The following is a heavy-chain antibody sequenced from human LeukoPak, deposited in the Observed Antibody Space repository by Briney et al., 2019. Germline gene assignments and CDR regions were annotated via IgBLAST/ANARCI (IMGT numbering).Heavy chain of an antibody. CDR3: ARGTYYYDSSGYQSFNFDY. V-gene: IGHV3-64*01. CDR2: ISSNGGST. CDR1: GFTFSSYA. D-gene: IGHD3-22*01. Sequence: PGRSLRLSCAASGFTFSSYAMHWVRQAPGKGLEYVSAISSNGGSTYYANSVKGRFTISRDNSKNTLYLQMGSLRAEDMAVYYCARGTYYYDSSGYQSFNFDYWGQGTLVTVSS. J-gene: IGHJ4*02.